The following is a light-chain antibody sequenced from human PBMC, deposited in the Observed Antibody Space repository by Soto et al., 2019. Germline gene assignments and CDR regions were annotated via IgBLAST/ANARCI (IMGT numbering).Light chain of an antibody. J-gene: IGLJ3*02. V-gene: IGLV2-14*01. Sequence: QSALTQPASVSGSPGQSITISCTGTSSDVGGYNYVSWYQQHPGKAPKLMIFEVSYRPSGASNRFSGSKSGNTASLTISGLQAEDEADYYCSSYTSNITWVFGGGTKVTVL. CDR3: SSYTSNITWV. CDR1: SSDVGGYNY. CDR2: EVS.